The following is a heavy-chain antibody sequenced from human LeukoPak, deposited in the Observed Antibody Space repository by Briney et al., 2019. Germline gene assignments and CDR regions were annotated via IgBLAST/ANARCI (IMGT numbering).Heavy chain of an antibody. CDR3: AREAGRVTMVRGVISPYYFDY. CDR2: ISAYNGNT. D-gene: IGHD3-10*01. CDR1: GYSFTSYG. J-gene: IGHJ4*02. Sequence: ASVKVSCKASGYSFTSYGISWVRHAPRQGLEWMGWISAYNGNTNYAQKLQGRVTMTTDTSTRTAYMELRSLSSDDTAVYYCAREAGRVTMVRGVISPYYFDYWGQGTLVTVSS. V-gene: IGHV1-18*04.